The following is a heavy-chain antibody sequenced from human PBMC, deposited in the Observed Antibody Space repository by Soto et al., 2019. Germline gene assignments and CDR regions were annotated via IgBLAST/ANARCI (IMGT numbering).Heavy chain of an antibody. CDR2: INTGKGNT. V-gene: IGHV1-3*04. Sequence: GASVKVSCKASGYTFTNYAMHWLRQSPGQRLEWMGWINTGKGNTKYSQKFQGRVTITRDTSASTAYMELSSLRSEDTAMYYCARAGDDCSAANCYVIDYWGQGTLVTVSS. D-gene: IGHD2-2*01. CDR3: ARAGDDCSAANCYVIDY. J-gene: IGHJ4*02. CDR1: GYTFTNYA.